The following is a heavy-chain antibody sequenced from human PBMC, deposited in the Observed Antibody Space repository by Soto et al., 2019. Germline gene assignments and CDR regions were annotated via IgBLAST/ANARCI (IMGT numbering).Heavy chain of an antibody. CDR2: INPNSGRT. Sequence: QVQLVQSGADVKNPGASVKVSCKASGYTFTGYYVHWVRQAPGQGLEWMGWINPNSGRTDYAQKFQGRVTMTRDTSISTTYMVLRSLTFDDTALYYCARDVGRIEVGPTSWFDPWGQGTLVTVSS. V-gene: IGHV1-2*02. CDR3: ARDVGRIEVGPTSWFDP. CDR1: GYTFTGYY. J-gene: IGHJ5*02. D-gene: IGHD6-19*01.